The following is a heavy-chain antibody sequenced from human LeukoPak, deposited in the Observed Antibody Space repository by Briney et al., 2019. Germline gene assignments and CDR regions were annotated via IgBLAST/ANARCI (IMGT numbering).Heavy chain of an antibody. CDR3: ARSKGYFDL. J-gene: IGHJ2*01. Sequence: SQTLSLICAISGDSFSSNSAAWNWLRQSPSRGLEWLVRTYYRSKWYNEYASSVKSRITINPDTSQNQFSLQLNSVTPEDTAVYFCARSKGYFDLWGRGTLVTVSS. CDR1: GDSFSSNSAA. CDR2: TYYRSKWYN. V-gene: IGHV6-1*01. D-gene: IGHD4-11*01.